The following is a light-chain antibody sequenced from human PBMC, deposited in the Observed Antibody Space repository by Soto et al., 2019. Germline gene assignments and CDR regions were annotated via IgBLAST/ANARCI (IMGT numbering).Light chain of an antibody. V-gene: IGLV2-14*01. CDR3: SSYTSSSTVV. CDR1: SSDVGGYNH. CDR2: DVN. J-gene: IGLJ2*01. Sequence: QSVLTQPASVSGSPGQSITISCTGTSSDVGGYNHVSWYQQHPGKPPKLMIYDVNNRPSGVSNRFSGSKSGNTASLTISGLQAEDEADYYCSSYTSSSTVVFGGGTQLTVL.